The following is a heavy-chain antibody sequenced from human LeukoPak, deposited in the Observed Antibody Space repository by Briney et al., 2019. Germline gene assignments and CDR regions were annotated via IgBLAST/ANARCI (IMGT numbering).Heavy chain of an antibody. CDR3: ARGSNPYCSGGSCYFDY. J-gene: IGHJ4*02. CDR2: ISYDGSNK. V-gene: IGHV3-30-3*01. D-gene: IGHD2-15*01. Sequence: GGSLRLSCAASGFTFSNYAMHWVRQAPGKGLERVAVISYDGSNKYYAESVKGRFTISRDNSKNTLYLQMNSLRAEDTAVYYCARGSNPYCSGGSCYFDYWGQGTLVTVSS. CDR1: GFTFSNYA.